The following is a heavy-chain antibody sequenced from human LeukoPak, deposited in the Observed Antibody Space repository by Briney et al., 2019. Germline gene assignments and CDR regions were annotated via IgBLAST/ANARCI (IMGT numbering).Heavy chain of an antibody. D-gene: IGHD1-1*01. J-gene: IGHJ4*02. V-gene: IGHV3-11*04. Sequence: PGGSLRLSCAASGFIFSDHYMSWVRLAPGKGLEWVSYISSDGSITHYADSVKGRFTISRDNAKNSVYMQMNSLRAEDTAVYHCAKDISTRVGTAHFDYWGQGTLVTVSS. CDR1: GFIFSDHY. CDR3: AKDISTRVGTAHFDY. CDR2: ISSDGSIT.